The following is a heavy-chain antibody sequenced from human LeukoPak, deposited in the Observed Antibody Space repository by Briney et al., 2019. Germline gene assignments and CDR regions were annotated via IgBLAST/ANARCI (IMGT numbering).Heavy chain of an antibody. V-gene: IGHV4-59*01. Sequence: PSETLSLTCNVSGGSISSYYWSWIRQPPGKGLEWIGYIYYSGSTNYNPSLKSRVTISVDTFKNQVSLKLRSVTAADTAVYYCARVGVGATNDYWGQGTLVTVSS. D-gene: IGHD1-26*01. CDR2: IYYSGST. CDR1: GGSISSYY. J-gene: IGHJ4*02. CDR3: ARVGVGATNDY.